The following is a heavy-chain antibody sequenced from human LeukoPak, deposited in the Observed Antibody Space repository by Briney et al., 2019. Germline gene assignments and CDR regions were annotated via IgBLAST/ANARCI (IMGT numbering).Heavy chain of an antibody. J-gene: IGHJ4*02. CDR2: IRYDGSNK. CDR3: AKGWGERPPFDY. D-gene: IGHD1-1*01. Sequence: PGGSLRLSCAASGFTFSSYGMHWVRQAPGKGLEWVAFIRYDGSNKYYADSVKGRFTISRDNSKNTLYLQMNSLRAEDTAVYYCAKGWGERPPFDYWGQGTLVTVSS. CDR1: GFTFSSYG. V-gene: IGHV3-30*02.